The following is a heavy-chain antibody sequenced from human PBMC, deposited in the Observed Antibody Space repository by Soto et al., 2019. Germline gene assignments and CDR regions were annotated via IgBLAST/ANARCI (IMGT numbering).Heavy chain of an antibody. Sequence: EVQLVESGGGLVQPGGSLRLSCAASGFDFTNAWMHWVRQAPGKGLVWVSHVNSDGTITTYADSVKGRFTISRDNAKNTVFLQMNSLTDEDTAVYYCTRDQAYSSALWGQGTLVTVSS. V-gene: IGHV3-74*01. CDR3: TRDQAYSSAL. CDR2: VNSDGTIT. D-gene: IGHD2-21*01. J-gene: IGHJ4*02. CDR1: GFDFTNAW.